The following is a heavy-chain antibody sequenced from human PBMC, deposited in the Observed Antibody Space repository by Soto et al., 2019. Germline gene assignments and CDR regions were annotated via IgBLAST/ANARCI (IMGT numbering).Heavy chain of an antibody. CDR1: GFTFSNYG. V-gene: IGHV3-30*18. D-gene: IGHD6-13*01. CDR2: ISDDGDKR. J-gene: IGHJ4*02. Sequence: VGSLRLSCVGSGFTFSNYGMHWVRQPPGKGLEWVALISDDGDKRYYADSVRGRFTISRDNAKNSLYLQMNSLRAEDTALYYCAKDSYSSSWQPNPFDYWGQGTLVTVSS. CDR3: AKDSYSSSWQPNPFDY.